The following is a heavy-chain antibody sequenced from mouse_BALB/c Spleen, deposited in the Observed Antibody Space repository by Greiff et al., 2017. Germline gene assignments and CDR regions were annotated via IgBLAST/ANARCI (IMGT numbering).Heavy chain of an antibody. J-gene: IGHJ2*01. V-gene: IGHV7-3*02. CDR3: ARDTDY. CDR2: IRNKANGYTT. Sequence: EVKLVESGGGLVQPGGSLRLSCATSGFTFTDYYMSWVRQPPGKALEWLGFIRNKANGYTTEYSASVKGRFTISRDNSHSILYLQMNTLRAEDSATYYCARDTDYGGQGTTLTVSS. CDR1: GFTFTDYY.